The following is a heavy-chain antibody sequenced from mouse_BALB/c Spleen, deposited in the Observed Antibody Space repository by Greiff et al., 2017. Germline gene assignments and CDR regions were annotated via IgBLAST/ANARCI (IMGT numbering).Heavy chain of an antibody. CDR3: ARDRATRYAMDY. Sequence: EVQLVESGPGLVKPSQSLSLTCSVTGYSITSGYYWNWIRQCPGNKLEWMGYISYDGSNNYNPSLKNRISITRDTSKNQLFLKLNSVTTEDTATYYCARDRATRYAMDYWGQGTSVTVSS. V-gene: IGHV3-6*02. CDR2: ISYDGSN. J-gene: IGHJ4*01. CDR1: GYSITSGYY. D-gene: IGHD3-1*01.